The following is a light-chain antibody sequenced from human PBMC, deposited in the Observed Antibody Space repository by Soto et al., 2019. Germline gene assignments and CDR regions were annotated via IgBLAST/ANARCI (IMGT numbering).Light chain of an antibody. CDR2: GAS. V-gene: IGKV3-20*01. J-gene: IGKJ1*01. Sequence: EIVLTQSPGTLSLSPGERATLSCRASQSVSNYLAWYQQKPGLAPRLLIYGASSRATDIPDRFSGSGSGTDFTLTISRLEPEDFAVYYCQQYGGSPQTFGQGTKVEIK. CDR3: QQYGGSPQT. CDR1: QSVSNY.